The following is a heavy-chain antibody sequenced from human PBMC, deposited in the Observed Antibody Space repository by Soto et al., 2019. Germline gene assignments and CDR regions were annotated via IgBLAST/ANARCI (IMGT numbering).Heavy chain of an antibody. CDR2: ISSSSSYI. V-gene: IGHV3-21*01. Sequence: GGSLRLSCAASGFTFSSYSMNWVRQAPGKGLEWVSSISSSSSYIYYADSVKGRFTISRDNAKNSLYLQMNSLRAEDTAVYYCARDFPLRYYDSSGPFDYWGQGTLVTAPQ. D-gene: IGHD3-22*01. J-gene: IGHJ4*02. CDR3: ARDFPLRYYDSSGPFDY. CDR1: GFTFSSYS.